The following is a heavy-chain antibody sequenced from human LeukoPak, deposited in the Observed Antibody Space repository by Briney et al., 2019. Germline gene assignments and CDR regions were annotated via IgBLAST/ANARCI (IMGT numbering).Heavy chain of an antibody. Sequence: GSLRLSCAASGFTFSSYAMHWVRQPPGKGLEWIGQTSHDGNVDYTPSLKSRVTISVDKSKNQLSLKLSSVTAADTAVYYCARVQTLYYYGMDVWGQGTTVTVSS. CDR1: GFTFSSYA. CDR3: ARVQTLYYYGMDV. V-gene: IGHV4-4*02. CDR2: TSHDGNV. J-gene: IGHJ6*02.